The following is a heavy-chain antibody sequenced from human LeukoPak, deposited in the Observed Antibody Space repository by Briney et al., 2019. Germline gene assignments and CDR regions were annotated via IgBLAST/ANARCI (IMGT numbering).Heavy chain of an antibody. V-gene: IGHV3-74*01. CDR3: ARASTTVPNLLDH. CDR1: GFTFSTYW. CDR2: IKGDGSST. D-gene: IGHD4-17*01. J-gene: IGHJ4*02. Sequence: GGSLRLSCAASGFTFSTYWMRWVRQAPGKGLVWVARIKGDGSSTIYADSVKGRFTISRDNSKNTLYLQTSSLRVEDTAVYYCARASTTVPNLLDHWGRGTLVTVSS.